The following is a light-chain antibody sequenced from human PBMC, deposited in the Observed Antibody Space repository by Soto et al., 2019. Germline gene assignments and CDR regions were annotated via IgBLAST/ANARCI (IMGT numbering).Light chain of an antibody. CDR1: SSDIGDYTY. J-gene: IGLJ1*01. CDR3: CSYAGRYTFL. CDR2: DVS. V-gene: IGLV2-11*01. Sequence: QSVLTQPRSVSGSPGQSVTISCTGTSSDIGDYTYVSWYQHNPGRAPKLLIYDVSRRPSGVPDRFSGSKSGNTASLTVSGLQADDEADYYCCSYAGRYTFLFGTGTKVTVL.